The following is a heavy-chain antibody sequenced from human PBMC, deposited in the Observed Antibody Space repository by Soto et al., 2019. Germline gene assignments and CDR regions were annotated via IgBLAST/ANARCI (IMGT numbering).Heavy chain of an antibody. Sequence: SETLSLTCTVSGGSISSYYWSWIRQPPGKGLEWIGYIYYSGSTNYNPSLKSRVTISVDTSKNQFSLKLSSVTAADTAVYYCARESSGGSGSYINWFAPWGQGTLVTVSS. CDR3: ARESSGGSGSYINWFAP. V-gene: IGHV4-59*01. D-gene: IGHD3-10*01. J-gene: IGHJ5*02. CDR1: GGSISSYY. CDR2: IYYSGST.